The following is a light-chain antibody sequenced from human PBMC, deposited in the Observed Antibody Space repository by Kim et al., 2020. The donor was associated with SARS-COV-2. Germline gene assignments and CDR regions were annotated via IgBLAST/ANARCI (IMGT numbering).Light chain of an antibody. CDR1: RIGTKS. CDR2: YDR. Sequence: APGRTATITWGGSRIGTKSVRWYQQKPGQAPVLVMYYDRDRPSGIPGRFSGSNSGNTATLTITRVEAGDEADYYCQVWDSSSDHVVFGGGTQLTVL. V-gene: IGLV3-21*04. CDR3: QVWDSSSDHVV. J-gene: IGLJ2*01.